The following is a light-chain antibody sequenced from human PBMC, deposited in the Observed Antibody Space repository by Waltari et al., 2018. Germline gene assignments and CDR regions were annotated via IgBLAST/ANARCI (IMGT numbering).Light chain of an antibody. Sequence: QSALTQPASVSGSPGQSITISCTGTSSDVGGYNYVSWYQQHPGKAPKLMTYDVSNRHSGVSNRFSGSKSGNTASLTISGLQAEDEADYYCSSYTSSSTLEDVVFGGGTKLTVL. V-gene: IGLV2-14*03. CDR3: SSYTSSSTLEDVV. J-gene: IGLJ2*01. CDR1: SSDVGGYNY. CDR2: DVS.